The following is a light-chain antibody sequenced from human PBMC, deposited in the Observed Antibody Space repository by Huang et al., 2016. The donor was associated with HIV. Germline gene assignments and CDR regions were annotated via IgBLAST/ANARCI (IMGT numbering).Light chain of an antibody. Sequence: DIQMTQSPSSLSASVGDRVTIACRAGQSIGTYLNWYQQKPGKAPRLLIHVASSLQSGVPSRFSGSGAGTDFTLTISSLQPEDFATYYCQQSYSALGLTFGGGTKVEIK. V-gene: IGKV1-39*01. J-gene: IGKJ4*01. CDR3: QQSYSALGLT. CDR2: VAS. CDR1: QSIGTY.